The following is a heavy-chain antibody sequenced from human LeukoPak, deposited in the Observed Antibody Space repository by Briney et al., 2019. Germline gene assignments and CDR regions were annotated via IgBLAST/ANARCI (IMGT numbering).Heavy chain of an antibody. CDR1: GYTFTSYY. J-gene: IGHJ5*02. CDR2: INPSGGST. V-gene: IGHV1-46*01. Sequence: ASVKVSCKASGYTFTSYYMHWARQAPGQGLEWMGIINPSGGSTSYAQKFQGRVTMTRDTSTSTVYMELSSLRSEDTAVYYCARDASNLIGIAAAGSVPDWFDPWGQGTLVTVSS. CDR3: ARDASNLIGIAAAGSVPDWFDP. D-gene: IGHD6-13*01.